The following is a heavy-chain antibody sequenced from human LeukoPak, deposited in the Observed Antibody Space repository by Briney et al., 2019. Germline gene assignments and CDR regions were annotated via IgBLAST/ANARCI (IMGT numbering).Heavy chain of an antibody. CDR1: GYTFTGYY. CDR2: INPNSGGT. V-gene: IGHV1-2*02. J-gene: IGHJ4*02. CDR3: AACSSTSCYKFNLGY. D-gene: IGHD2-2*02. Sequence: GASVKVSCKASGYTFTGYYMHWVRQAPGQGLEWMGWINPNSGGTNYAQKFQGRVTMTRDTSISTAYMELSRLRSDDTAVYYCAACSSTSCYKFNLGYWGQGTLVTVSS.